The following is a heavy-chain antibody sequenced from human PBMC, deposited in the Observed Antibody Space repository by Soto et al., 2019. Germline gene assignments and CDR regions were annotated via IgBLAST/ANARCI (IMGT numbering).Heavy chain of an antibody. J-gene: IGHJ3*02. CDR2: ISSSSTTI. Sequence: HPGGSLRLSCAASGFTFSSYSMNWVRQAPGKGLEWVSYISSSSTTIYYTDSVKGRFTISRDNAKNTLYLQMNSLRAEDTAVYYCARDSYRSGAFDIWGQGTMVTVSS. D-gene: IGHD3-16*02. CDR1: GFTFSSYS. V-gene: IGHV3-48*01. CDR3: ARDSYRSGAFDI.